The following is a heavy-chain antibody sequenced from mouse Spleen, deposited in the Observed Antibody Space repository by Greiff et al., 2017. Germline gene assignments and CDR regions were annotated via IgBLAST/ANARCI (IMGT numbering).Heavy chain of an antibody. CDR2: ISSGGGST. V-gene: IGHV5-12-1*01. CDR1: GFAFSSYD. Sequence: EVQRVESGGGLVKPGGSLKLSCAASGFAFSSYDMSWVRQTPEKRLEWVAYISSGGGSTYYPDTVKGRFTISRDNAKNTLYLQMSSLKSEDTAMYYCARHEDGSSLYWYFDVWGAGTTVTVSS. CDR3: ARHEDGSSLYWYFDV. D-gene: IGHD1-1*01. J-gene: IGHJ1*01.